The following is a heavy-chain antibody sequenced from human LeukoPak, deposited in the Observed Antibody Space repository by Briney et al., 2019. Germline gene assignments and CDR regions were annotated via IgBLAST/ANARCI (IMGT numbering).Heavy chain of an antibody. J-gene: IGHJ6*03. CDR3: ARIPSSSWPSYYYYYYMDV. CDR1: GFSFSSYS. Sequence: GGSLRLSCAASGFSFSSYSMNWVRQAPGKGLEWVSAISGSGGSTYYADSVKGRSTISRDNSKNTLYLQMNSLRAEDTAVYYCARIPSSSWPSYYYYYYMDVWGKGTTVTISS. D-gene: IGHD6-13*01. CDR2: ISGSGGST. V-gene: IGHV3-23*01.